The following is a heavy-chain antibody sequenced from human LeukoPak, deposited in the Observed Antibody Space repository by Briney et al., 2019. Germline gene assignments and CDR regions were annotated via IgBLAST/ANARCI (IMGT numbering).Heavy chain of an antibody. CDR2: TSYDGRNK. CDR1: GFTFSNYV. J-gene: IGHJ4*02. CDR3: AKDWGFRFDSGSYCEY. V-gene: IGHV3-30*18. D-gene: IGHD3-10*01. Sequence: AGGSLRLSCGAFGFTFSNYVMHWVPQAPGKGLEWVVSTSYDGRNKYYADSVEGRLTLSRDNSKNTLYVQVNSLRAEDTAVYYCAKDWGFRFDSGSYCEYWGQGTLVTVSS.